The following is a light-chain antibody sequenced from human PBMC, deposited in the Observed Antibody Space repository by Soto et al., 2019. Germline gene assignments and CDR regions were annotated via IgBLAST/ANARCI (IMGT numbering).Light chain of an antibody. CDR1: QSVSSN. J-gene: IGKJ2*01. V-gene: IGKV3-15*01. CDR3: QQYNYLPPGT. CDR2: GAS. Sequence: EIVMTQSPATLSVSPGERATLSCRASQSVSSNLAWYQQKPGQAPRLLIYGASTRATGLPARFSGSGSGTEFTLTIISRQSEDGAVYYWQQYNYLPPGTLGQGNKLEIK.